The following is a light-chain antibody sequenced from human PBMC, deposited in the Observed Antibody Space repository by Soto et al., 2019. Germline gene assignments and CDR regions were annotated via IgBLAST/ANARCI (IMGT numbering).Light chain of an antibody. CDR1: QSVSSD. Sequence: VMKQSPATLSVSTGERATLSCRASQSVSSDLAWYQHKPGQAPRLLIYGASTRATGIPARFSGRGSGTEFTLTISSLQSVDFAVYYCQQYDNWPQTFGQGTMVDIK. V-gene: IGKV3-15*01. CDR3: QQYDNWPQT. CDR2: GAS. J-gene: IGKJ1*01.